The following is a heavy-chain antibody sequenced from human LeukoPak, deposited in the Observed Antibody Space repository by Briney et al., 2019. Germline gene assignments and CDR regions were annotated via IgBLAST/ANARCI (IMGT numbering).Heavy chain of an antibody. V-gene: IGHV4-39*07. J-gene: IGHJ4*02. CDR1: GGSISSSSYY. CDR2: IYYSGST. Sequence: SETLSLTCTVSGGSISSSSYYWGWIRQPPGKGLEWIGSIYYSGSTYYNPSLKSRVTISVDTSKNQFSLKLSSVTAADTAVYYCARGVALYPEGGRFDYWGQGTLVTVSS. CDR3: ARGVALYPEGGRFDY. D-gene: IGHD1-26*01.